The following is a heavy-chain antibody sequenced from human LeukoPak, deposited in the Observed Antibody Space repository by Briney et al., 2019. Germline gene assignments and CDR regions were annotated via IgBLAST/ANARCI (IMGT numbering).Heavy chain of an antibody. V-gene: IGHV3-66*01. CDR3: ARELYSGSYVGGFDY. CDR2: IYSGGST. CDR1: GFTVSSNY. J-gene: IGHJ4*02. D-gene: IGHD1-26*01. Sequence: GGSLRLSCAASGFTVSSNYMSWVRQAPGKGLEWVSVIYSGGSTYYADSVKGRFTISRDNSKNTLYLQMNSLRAKDTAVYYCARELYSGSYVGGFDYWGQGTLVTVSS.